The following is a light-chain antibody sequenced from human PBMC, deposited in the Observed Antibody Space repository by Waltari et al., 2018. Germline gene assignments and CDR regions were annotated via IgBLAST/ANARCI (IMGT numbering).Light chain of an antibody. J-gene: IGLJ1*01. Sequence: QSVLTPPPSVSGAPGQRVTISCTGTSSNIRPGYDVHWYQQLPETAPKLLIYGNSNRPSGVPDRFSGSKSGTSASLAITGLQADDESDYYCQSYDRSLSAYVFGTGTKVTVL. CDR1: SSNIRPGYD. CDR3: QSYDRSLSAYV. V-gene: IGLV1-40*01. CDR2: GNS.